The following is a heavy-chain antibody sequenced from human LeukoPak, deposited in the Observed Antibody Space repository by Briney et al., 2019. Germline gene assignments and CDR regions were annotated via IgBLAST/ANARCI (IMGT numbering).Heavy chain of an antibody. Sequence: SETLSLTCAVYGGSFSGYYWSWIRQPPGKGLEWIGEINHSGSTNYNPSLKSRVTISVDTSKNQFSLKLSSVTAADTAVYYCARHVDIVATIPSYYYGMDVWGQGTTVTVSS. CDR3: ARHVDIVATIPSYYYGMDV. V-gene: IGHV4-34*01. J-gene: IGHJ6*02. D-gene: IGHD5-12*01. CDR1: GGSFSGYY. CDR2: INHSGST.